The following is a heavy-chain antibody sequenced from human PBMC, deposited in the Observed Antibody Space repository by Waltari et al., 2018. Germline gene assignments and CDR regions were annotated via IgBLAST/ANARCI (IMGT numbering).Heavy chain of an antibody. J-gene: IGHJ4*02. Sequence: EVQLVESGGGLVQPGGSLRLSCAASGFTFSSSWMHWVRQAPGKGLVWVSRINSDGSSTSYADCVKGRFTISRDNAKNTLYLQMNSLRAEDTAVYYCARDLGWELLPGSLVDYWGQGTLVTVSS. CDR3: ARDLGWELLPGSLVDY. D-gene: IGHD1-26*01. CDR1: GFTFSSSW. CDR2: INSDGSST. V-gene: IGHV3-74*01.